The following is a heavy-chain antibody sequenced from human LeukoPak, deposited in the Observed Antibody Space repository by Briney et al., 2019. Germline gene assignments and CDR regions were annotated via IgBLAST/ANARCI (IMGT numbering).Heavy chain of an antibody. CDR3: ARGRGFFVVVVAATYGWFDP. CDR2: INHSGST. CDR1: GGSFSGYY. D-gene: IGHD2-15*01. J-gene: IGHJ5*02. V-gene: IGHV4-34*01. Sequence: PSETLSLTCAVYGGSFSGYYLSWIRQPPGKGLEWTGEINHSGSTNYNPSLKSRVTISVDTSKNQFSLKLSSVTAADTAVYYCARGRGFFVVVVAATYGWFDPWGQGTLVTVSS.